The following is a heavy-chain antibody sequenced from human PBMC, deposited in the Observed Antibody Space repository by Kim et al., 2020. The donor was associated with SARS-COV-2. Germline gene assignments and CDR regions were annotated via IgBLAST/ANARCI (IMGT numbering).Heavy chain of an antibody. V-gene: IGHV7-4-1*02. J-gene: IGHJ3*02. D-gene: IGHD3-9*01. Sequence: ASVKVSCKASGYTFTSYAMNWVRQAPGQGLEWMGWINTNTGNPTYAQGFTGRFVFSLDTSVSTAYLQISSLKAEDTAVYYCARARHLSYYDILTGYYNVRAFDIWGQGTMVTVSS. CDR3: ARARHLSYYDILTGYYNVRAFDI. CDR1: GYTFTSYA. CDR2: INTNTGNP.